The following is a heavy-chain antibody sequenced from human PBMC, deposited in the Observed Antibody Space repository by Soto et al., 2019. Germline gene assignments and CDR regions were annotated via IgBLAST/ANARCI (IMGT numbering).Heavy chain of an antibody. CDR1: GGTFSSYA. CDR3: ARVRNFWSGYLPFYYYGMDV. Sequence: SVKVSCKASGGTFSSYAISWVRQAPGQGLEWMGGIIPIFGTANYAQKFQGRVTITADESTSTAYMELSSLRSEDTAVYYCARVRNFWSGYLPFYYYGMDVWGQGTTVTVSS. D-gene: IGHD3-3*01. J-gene: IGHJ6*02. V-gene: IGHV1-69*13. CDR2: IIPIFGTA.